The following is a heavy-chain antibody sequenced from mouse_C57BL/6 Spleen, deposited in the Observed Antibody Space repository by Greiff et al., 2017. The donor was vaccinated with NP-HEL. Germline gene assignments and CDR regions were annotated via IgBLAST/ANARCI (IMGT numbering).Heavy chain of an antibody. CDR3: ARLNWDFDY. CDR1: GFTFTDYY. Sequence: EVHLVESGGGLVQPGGSLSLSCAASGFTFTDYYMSWVRQPPGKALEWLGFIRNKANGYTTEYSASVKGRFTISRDNSQSILYLQMNALRAEDSATYYCARLNWDFDYWGQGTTLTVSS. V-gene: IGHV7-3*01. D-gene: IGHD4-1*01. CDR2: IRNKANGYTT. J-gene: IGHJ2*01.